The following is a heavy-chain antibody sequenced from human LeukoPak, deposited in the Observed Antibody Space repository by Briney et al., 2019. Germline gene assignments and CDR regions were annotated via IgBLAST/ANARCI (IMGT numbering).Heavy chain of an antibody. CDR3: AKVAYYDSSGYAVYYFDY. D-gene: IGHD3-22*01. Sequence: PGGSLRLSCAASGFTFRDYDMTWIRQAPGKGLEWVSYISSSDTTMYNADSVKGRFTISRDNAKNSLYLQMNSLRAEDTAVYYCAKVAYYDSSGYAVYYFDYWGQGTLVTVSS. CDR2: ISSSDTTM. J-gene: IGHJ4*02. V-gene: IGHV3-11*01. CDR1: GFTFRDYD.